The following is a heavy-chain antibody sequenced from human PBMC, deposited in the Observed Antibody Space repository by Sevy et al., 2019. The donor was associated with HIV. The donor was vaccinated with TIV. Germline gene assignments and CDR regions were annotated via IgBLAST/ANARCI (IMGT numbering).Heavy chain of an antibody. CDR1: GFTFSRYA. CDR2: ISGSGGST. V-gene: IGHV3-23*01. CDR3: AKVIAARPGKGAFDI. Sequence: GGSLRLSCAASGFTFSRYAMSWVRQAPGKGLEWVSAISGSGGSTYYADSVKGRFTISRDNSKNTLYLQMNSLRAEDTAVYYCAKVIAARPGKGAFDIWGQGTMVTVSS. J-gene: IGHJ3*02. D-gene: IGHD6-6*01.